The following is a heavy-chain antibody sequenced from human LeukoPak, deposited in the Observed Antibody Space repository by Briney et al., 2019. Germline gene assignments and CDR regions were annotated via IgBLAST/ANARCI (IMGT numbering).Heavy chain of an antibody. CDR3: ARDIEGYYDILTGQKDDGYFDY. Sequence: GGSLRLSCAASGFTFSSYAMHWVRQAPGEGLEWVAVISYDGRNKYYAGSVKDRFTISRHNSKNTLYLQMNSLRAEDTAVYYCARDIEGYYDILTGQKDDGYFDYWGQGTLVTVSS. CDR1: GFTFSSYA. CDR2: ISYDGRNK. V-gene: IGHV3-30*04. J-gene: IGHJ4*02. D-gene: IGHD3-9*01.